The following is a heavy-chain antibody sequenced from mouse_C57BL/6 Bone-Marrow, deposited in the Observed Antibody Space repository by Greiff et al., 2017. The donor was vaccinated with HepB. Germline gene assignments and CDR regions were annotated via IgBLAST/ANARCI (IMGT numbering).Heavy chain of an antibody. V-gene: IGHV1-15*01. J-gene: IGHJ4*01. Sequence: VQVVESGAELVRTGASVTLSCKASGYTFTDYEMHWVKQTPVHGLEWIGAIDPETGGTAYNQKFKGKAILTADKSSSTAYMELRSLTSEDSAVYYCTRGGLPYYYAMDYWGQGTSVTVSS. D-gene: IGHD2-2*01. CDR3: TRGGLPYYYAMDY. CDR1: GYTFTDYE. CDR2: IDPETGGT.